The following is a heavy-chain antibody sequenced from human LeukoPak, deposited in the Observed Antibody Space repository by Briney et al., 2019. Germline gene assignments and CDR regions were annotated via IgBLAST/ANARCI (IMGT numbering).Heavy chain of an antibody. CDR1: GGSISSSSYY. CDR2: IYYSGST. J-gene: IGHJ6*02. V-gene: IGHV4-39*07. D-gene: IGHD4-17*01. CDR3: ARARGDYVVNYYYGMDV. Sequence: SETLSLTCTVSGGSISSSSYYWGWIRQPPGKGLEWIGSIYYSGSTYYNPSLKSRVTISVDTSKNQFSLKLSSVTAADTAVYYCARARGDYVVNYYYGMDVWGQGTTVTVSS.